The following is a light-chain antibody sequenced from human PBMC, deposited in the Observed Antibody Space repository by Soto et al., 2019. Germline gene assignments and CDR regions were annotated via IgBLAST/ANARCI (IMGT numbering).Light chain of an antibody. V-gene: IGLV1-40*01. J-gene: IGLJ3*02. CDR1: SSNIGAGYN. Sequence: QSVLTQPPSVSGAPGQRVTISCTGSSSNIGAGYNVHWYQQLPGTAPKLLIYGNNNRPSGVPDRFSGSKSGTSASLAITGLQADDEADYYCHSYDSSLSGSVFGGGTKLTVL. CDR2: GNN. CDR3: HSYDSSLSGSV.